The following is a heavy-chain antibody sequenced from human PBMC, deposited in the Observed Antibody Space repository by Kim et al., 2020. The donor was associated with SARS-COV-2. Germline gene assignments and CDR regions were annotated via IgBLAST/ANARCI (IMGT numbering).Heavy chain of an antibody. J-gene: IGHJ3*02. Sequence: FQGRVTITADESTSTAYMELSSLRSEDTAVYYCAREDNPMVRGVTDAFDIWGQGTMVTVSS. V-gene: IGHV1-69*01. CDR3: AREDNPMVRGVTDAFDI. D-gene: IGHD3-10*01.